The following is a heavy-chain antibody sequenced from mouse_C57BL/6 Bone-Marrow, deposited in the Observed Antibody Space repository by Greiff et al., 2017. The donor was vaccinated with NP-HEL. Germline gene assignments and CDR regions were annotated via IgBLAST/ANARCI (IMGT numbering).Heavy chain of an antibody. Sequence: VQLQQPGAELVKPGASVKLSCKASGYTFTSYWMHWVKQRPGQGLEWIGMIHPNSGSTNYNEKFKSKATLTVYKSSSTAYMQLSSLTSEDSAVYCCARKLGRGWYFDVWGTGTTVTVSA. D-gene: IGHD4-1*01. CDR2: IHPNSGST. CDR1: GYTFTSYW. CDR3: ARKLGRGWYFDV. J-gene: IGHJ1*03. V-gene: IGHV1-64*01.